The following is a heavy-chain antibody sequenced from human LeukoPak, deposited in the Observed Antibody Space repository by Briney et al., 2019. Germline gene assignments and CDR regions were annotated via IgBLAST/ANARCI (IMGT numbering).Heavy chain of an antibody. D-gene: IGHD2-8*01. V-gene: IGHV4-34*01. CDR1: GGSFSGYY. Sequence: SETLSLTCAVYGGSFSGYYWSWIRQPPGKGLEWIGEINRGSTNYNPSLKSRVTISVDTSKNQSSLKLSSVTAADTAVYYCALMVPFDYWGQGTLVTVSS. J-gene: IGHJ4*02. CDR2: INRGST. CDR3: ALMVPFDY.